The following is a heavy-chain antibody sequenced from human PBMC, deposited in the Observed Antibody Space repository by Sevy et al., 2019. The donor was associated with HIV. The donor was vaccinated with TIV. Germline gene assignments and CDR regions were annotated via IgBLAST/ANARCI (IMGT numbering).Heavy chain of an antibody. J-gene: IGHJ2*01. V-gene: IGHV3-72*01. CDR2: IRNKAKSYTT. Sequence: GGSLRLSCAASGFSLGDLYMDWVRQAPGKGLEWVGRIRNKAKSYTTEYAASVKGRCTISRDDSQNSLYLQMNSLKTADTALYYCAAVAADKGYFNIWGRGTLVTVSS. CDR1: GFSLGDLY. D-gene: IGHD6-19*01. CDR3: AAVAADKGYFNI.